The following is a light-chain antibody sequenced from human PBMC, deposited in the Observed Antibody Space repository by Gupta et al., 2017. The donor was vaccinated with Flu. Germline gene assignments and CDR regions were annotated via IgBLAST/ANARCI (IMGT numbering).Light chain of an antibody. V-gene: IGLV2-14*01. CDR3: SSYTNRTTLYYV. CDR1: SSDVGGYNY. CDR2: DVS. J-gene: IGLJ1*01. Sequence: QSALTQPASVSGSPGQSITISCTGTSSDVGGYNYVSWYQQHPGKAPKLMIYDVSNRPSGVSNRFSGSKSGNTASLTISGLQAEDEADYYCSSYTNRTTLYYVFGTGTKVTVL.